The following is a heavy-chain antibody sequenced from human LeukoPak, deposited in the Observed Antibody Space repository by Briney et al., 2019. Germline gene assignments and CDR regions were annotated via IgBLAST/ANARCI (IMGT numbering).Heavy chain of an antibody. D-gene: IGHD3-10*01. Sequence: GGSLRLSCAASRFSFSNYWMHWGRHAPRKGLVWVSRVKSDGSNPSYADSVKGRFTISRDNAENMLYLQMNTLGAEDTAVYYCARDIVSGSGSLDYWGQGTLVTVSS. CDR1: RFSFSNYW. CDR3: ARDIVSGSGSLDY. CDR2: VKSDGSNP. J-gene: IGHJ4*02. V-gene: IGHV3-74*01.